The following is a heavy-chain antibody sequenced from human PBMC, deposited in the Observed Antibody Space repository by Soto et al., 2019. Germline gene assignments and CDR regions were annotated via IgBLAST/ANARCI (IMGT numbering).Heavy chain of an antibody. CDR1: GFTFDDYA. Sequence: GGSLRLSCAASGFTFDDYAMHWVRQAPGKGLEWVSGISWNSGSIGYADSVKGRFTISRDNAKNSLYLQMNSLRAEDTALYYCAKDLAPYSGYDVPWFDPWGQGTLVTVSS. CDR3: AKDLAPYSGYDVPWFDP. V-gene: IGHV3-9*01. D-gene: IGHD5-12*01. CDR2: ISWNSGSI. J-gene: IGHJ5*02.